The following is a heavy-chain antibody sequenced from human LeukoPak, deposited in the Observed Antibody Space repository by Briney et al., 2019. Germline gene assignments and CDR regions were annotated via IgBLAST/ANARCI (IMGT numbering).Heavy chain of an antibody. CDR2: VSASGRST. CDR3: AKRPYDSSGYYDY. Sequence: GGSLRLSYAASGFTFSSFAMTWVRQAPGKGLEWVSTVSASGRSTYYTDSVKGRFAISRDNSKNTLYLQMSSLRTEDTAVYYCAKRPYDSSGYYDYWGQGTLVTVSS. CDR1: GFTFSSFA. J-gene: IGHJ4*02. D-gene: IGHD3-22*01. V-gene: IGHV3-23*01.